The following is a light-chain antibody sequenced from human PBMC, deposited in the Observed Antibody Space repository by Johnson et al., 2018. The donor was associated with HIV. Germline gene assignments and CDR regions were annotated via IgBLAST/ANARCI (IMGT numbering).Light chain of an antibody. CDR1: SSNIENNF. Sequence: QPVLTQPPSVSAAPGQKVTVSCSGSSSNIENNFVSWYQQLPGTAPKLLIYEDNKRPSGIPDRFSGSKSGTSATLGITGLQTGDEADYYCGTWNLSLYIEYVFATGTKVTVL. CDR2: EDN. V-gene: IGLV1-51*02. CDR3: GTWNLSLYIEYV. J-gene: IGLJ1*01.